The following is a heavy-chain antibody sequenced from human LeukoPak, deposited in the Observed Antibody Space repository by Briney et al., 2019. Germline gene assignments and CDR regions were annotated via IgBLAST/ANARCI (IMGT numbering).Heavy chain of an antibody. Sequence: GASVKVSCKASGYTFTGYYMHWVRQAPGQGLEWMGWINPNSGGTNYAQKFQGRVTMTRDTSISTAYMELSRLRSDDTAVYYCARDAGTTRYWFDPWGQGTLVTVSS. CDR3: ARDAGTTRYWFDP. V-gene: IGHV1-2*02. CDR1: GYTFTGYY. J-gene: IGHJ5*02. CDR2: INPNSGGT. D-gene: IGHD4-17*01.